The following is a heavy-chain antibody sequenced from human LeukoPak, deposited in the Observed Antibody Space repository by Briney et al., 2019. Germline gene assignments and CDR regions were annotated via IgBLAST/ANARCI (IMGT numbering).Heavy chain of an antibody. CDR2: ISSSGSTI. Sequence: GGSLRLSCAASGFTFSDYYMSWIRQAPGKGLEWVSYISSSGSTIYYADSVKGRFTISRDNAKNSLYLQMNSLRAEDTAVYYCARASYSSSTSEYYFDYWGQGTLVTVSS. CDR1: GFTFSDYY. V-gene: IGHV3-11*04. J-gene: IGHJ4*02. D-gene: IGHD6-6*01. CDR3: ARASYSSSTSEYYFDY.